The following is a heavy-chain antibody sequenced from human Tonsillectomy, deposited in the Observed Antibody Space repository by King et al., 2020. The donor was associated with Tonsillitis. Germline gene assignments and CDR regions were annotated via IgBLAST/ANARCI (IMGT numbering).Heavy chain of an antibody. D-gene: IGHD2-15*01. CDR3: AKDIGQDYSLDY. V-gene: IGHV3-9*01. J-gene: IGHJ4*02. Sequence: VQLVESGGGLVQPGRSLRLSCAASGFTFDDYAMHWVRHAPGKGLEWVSGISWNSGSIGYADSVKGRFTISRDNAKNSLYLQMNSLRAEDTALYYCAKDIGQDYSLDYWGQGTLVTVSS. CDR2: ISWNSGSI. CDR1: GFTFDDYA.